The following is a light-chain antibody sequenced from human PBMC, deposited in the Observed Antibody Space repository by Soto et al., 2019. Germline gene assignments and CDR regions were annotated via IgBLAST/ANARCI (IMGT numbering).Light chain of an antibody. CDR2: DAS. CDR3: QQYDIWPPYT. J-gene: IGKJ2*01. CDR1: QNIRSS. V-gene: IGKV3-15*01. Sequence: VMTQAPASLSAAPGGRVTLSCRASQNIRSSLAWYQQRPGQAPRLLIYDASTRATGIPPRFSGGGSGTEFTVTISSLQSEDFAIYYCQQYDIWPPYTFGQGTKVDI.